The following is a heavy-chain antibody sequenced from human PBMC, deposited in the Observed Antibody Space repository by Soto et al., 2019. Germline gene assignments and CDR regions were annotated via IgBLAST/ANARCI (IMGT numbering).Heavy chain of an antibody. J-gene: IGHJ3*02. Sequence: ASVKVSCKASGYTFTSYGISWVRQAPGQGLEWMGWISAYNGNTNYAQKLQGRVTMTTDTSTSTAYMELRSLRSDDTAVYYCARAGMPTTVTTSAFDIWGQGTMVTVSS. CDR2: ISAYNGNT. CDR3: ARAGMPTTVTTSAFDI. V-gene: IGHV1-18*01. CDR1: GYTFTSYG. D-gene: IGHD4-17*01.